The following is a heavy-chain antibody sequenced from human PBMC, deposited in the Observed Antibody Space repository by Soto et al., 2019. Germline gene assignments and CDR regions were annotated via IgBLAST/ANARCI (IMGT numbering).Heavy chain of an antibody. CDR2: ISGSGGST. V-gene: IGHV3-23*01. CDR1: GFTFSSYA. J-gene: IGHJ4*02. Sequence: GGSLRLSCAASGFTFSSYAMSWVRQAPGKGLEWVSAISGSGGSTYYADSVKGRFTIPRDNSKNTLYLQMNSLRAEDTAVYYCAKENGYSSSWFEFDHWGQGTLVTVSS. CDR3: AKENGYSSSWFEFDH. D-gene: IGHD6-13*01.